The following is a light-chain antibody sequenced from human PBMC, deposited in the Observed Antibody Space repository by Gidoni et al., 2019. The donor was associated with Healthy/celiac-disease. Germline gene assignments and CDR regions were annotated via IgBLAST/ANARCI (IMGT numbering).Light chain of an antibody. J-gene: IGKJ1*01. CDR2: GAS. CDR1: QSVSSSY. V-gene: IGKV3-20*01. Sequence: EIVLTQSPGTLSLSPGERATLSCRASQSVSSSYLAWYQQKPGQAPRLLIYGASSRAPGIPDRFSGSGSGTDFTLPISRLEPEDFAVYYCQQYGSSPRTFGQGTKVEI. CDR3: QQYGSSPRT.